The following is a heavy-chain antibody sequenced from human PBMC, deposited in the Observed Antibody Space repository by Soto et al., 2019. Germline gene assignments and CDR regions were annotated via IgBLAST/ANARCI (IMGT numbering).Heavy chain of an antibody. CDR1: GYTFTSYG. Sequence: ASVKVSCKASGYTFTSYGISWVRQAPGQGLEWMGWINADNGKTNYAQKFQDRVTMTKDTSTDTAYMELSSLRSEDTAVYYCATDRATGTTDFDYWGQGTLVTVSS. D-gene: IGHD1-7*01. J-gene: IGHJ4*02. CDR3: ATDRATGTTDFDY. CDR2: INADNGKT. V-gene: IGHV1-18*01.